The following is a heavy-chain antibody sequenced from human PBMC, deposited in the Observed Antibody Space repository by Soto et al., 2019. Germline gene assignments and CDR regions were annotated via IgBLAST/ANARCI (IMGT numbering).Heavy chain of an antibody. CDR3: ARDRSAGVVITTTDY. Sequence: PGGSLRLSCAASGFTFSSYGMHWVRQAPGKGLEWVAVIWYDGSNKYYADSVKGRFTISRDNSKNTLYLQMNSLRAEDTAVYYCARDRSAGVVITTTDYWGQGTLVTAPQ. D-gene: IGHD3-22*01. CDR2: IWYDGSNK. CDR1: GFTFSSYG. J-gene: IGHJ4*02. V-gene: IGHV3-33*01.